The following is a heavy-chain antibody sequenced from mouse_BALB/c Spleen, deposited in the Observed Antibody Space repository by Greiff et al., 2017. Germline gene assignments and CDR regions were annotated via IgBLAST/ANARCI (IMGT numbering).Heavy chain of an antibody. J-gene: IGHJ4*01. CDR1: GFTFSSYA. V-gene: IGHV5-9-3*01. D-gene: IGHD1-2*01. Sequence: EVNLVESGGGLVKPGGSLKLSCAASGFTFSSYAMSWVRQTPEKRLEWVATISSGGSYTYYPDSVKGRFTISRDNAKNTLYLQMSSLRSEDTAMYYCARHGTTATDAMDYWGQGTSVTVSS. CDR3: ARHGTTATDAMDY. CDR2: ISSGGSYT.